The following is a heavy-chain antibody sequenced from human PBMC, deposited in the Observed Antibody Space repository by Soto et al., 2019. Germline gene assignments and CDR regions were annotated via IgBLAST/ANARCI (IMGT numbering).Heavy chain of an antibody. V-gene: IGHV3-11*05. CDR2: ISSSSGFT. CDR3: ARDRTMDV. J-gene: IGHJ6*02. Sequence: QVQLVESGGGLVKPGGSLRLSCAASGFIFSDCYVTWIRQAPGKGLEWVSSISSSSGFTYYADSVRGRFTISRDNAKNSLYLQMNSLRAEDTAVFYCARDRTMDVWGQGTTVTVSS. CDR1: GFIFSDCY.